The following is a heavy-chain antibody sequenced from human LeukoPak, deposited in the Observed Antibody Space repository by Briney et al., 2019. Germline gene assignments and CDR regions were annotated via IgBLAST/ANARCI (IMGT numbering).Heavy chain of an antibody. CDR2: ISYDGSNK. Sequence: GGSLRLSCSVSGFTFSSYAMHWVRQAPGKGLEWVAVISYDGSNKYYADSVKGRFTISRDNSKNTPYLQMNSLRAEDTAVYYCARGLPLLHYWGQGTLVTVSS. CDR3: ARGLPLLHY. J-gene: IGHJ4*02. V-gene: IGHV3-30-3*01. CDR1: GFTFSSYA. D-gene: IGHD2-15*01.